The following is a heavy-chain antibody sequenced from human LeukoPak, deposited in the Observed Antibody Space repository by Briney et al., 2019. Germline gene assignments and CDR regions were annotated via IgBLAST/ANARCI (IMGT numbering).Heavy chain of an antibody. D-gene: IGHD3-22*01. CDR2: IRSKANSYAT. Sequence: GGSLRLSCAASGFTFSGSAMHWVRQASGKGLEWVGRIRSKANSYATAYAASVKGRFTISRDDSKNTAYLQMNSLKTEDTAVYYCTRPAYYYESSGYHLPGYWGQGTLVTVSS. CDR3: TRPAYYYESSGYHLPGY. V-gene: IGHV3-73*01. CDR1: GFTFSGSA. J-gene: IGHJ4*02.